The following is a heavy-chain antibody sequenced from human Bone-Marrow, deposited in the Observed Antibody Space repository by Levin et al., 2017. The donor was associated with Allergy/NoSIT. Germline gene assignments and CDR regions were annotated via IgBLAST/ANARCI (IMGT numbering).Heavy chain of an antibody. CDR1: GGSLNNYA. V-gene: IGHV1-69*13. CDR3: ARGVRFLEWLSNPRHYYYYSMDV. J-gene: IGHJ6*02. D-gene: IGHD3-3*01. Sequence: SVKVSCKASGGSLNNYAISWVRQAPGQGLEWMGGIIPSFGATNYAQTFQDRVTITADESTNRAYMELRGLRSEDTAVYYCARGVRFLEWLSNPRHYYYYSMDVWGQGTTVTVSS. CDR2: IIPSFGAT.